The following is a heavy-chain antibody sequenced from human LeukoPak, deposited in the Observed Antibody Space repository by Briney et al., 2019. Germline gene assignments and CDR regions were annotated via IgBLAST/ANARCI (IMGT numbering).Heavy chain of an antibody. D-gene: IGHD6-19*01. CDR2: ISWNSGSI. J-gene: IGHJ4*02. CDR3: AKDTGYSSGWYTFDY. Sequence: GGSLRLSCAASGFTFDDYAMHWVRQAPGKGLEWVSGISWNSGSIDYADSVKGRFTISRDNAKNSLYLQMNSLRAEDTALYYCAKDTGYSSGWYTFDYWGQGTLVTVSS. CDR1: GFTFDDYA. V-gene: IGHV3-9*01.